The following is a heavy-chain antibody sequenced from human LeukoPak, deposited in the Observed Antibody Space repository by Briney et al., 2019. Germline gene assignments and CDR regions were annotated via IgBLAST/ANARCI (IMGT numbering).Heavy chain of an antibody. CDR2: ISAYNGNT. CDR1: GYTFTSYG. Sequence: GASVKVSCKASGYTFTSYGISWVRQAPGQGLEWMGWISAYNGNTNYAQKLQGRVTITTDTSTSTAYMELRSLRPDDTAVYYCARGGYTETYYDFWSGYYTGNMRPVDYWGQGTLVTVSS. CDR3: ARGGYTETYYDFWSGYYTGNMRPVDY. V-gene: IGHV1-18*01. J-gene: IGHJ4*02. D-gene: IGHD3-3*01.